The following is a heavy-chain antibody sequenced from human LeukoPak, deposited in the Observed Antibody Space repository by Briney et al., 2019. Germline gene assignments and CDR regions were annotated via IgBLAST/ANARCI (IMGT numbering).Heavy chain of an antibody. CDR3: AKDLRHRTTCNCYGWLDP. CDR1: GFTFKTFA. D-gene: IGHD2/OR15-2a*01. V-gene: IGHV3-23*01. Sequence: PGGSLRLSCAASGFTFKTFAMSWVRQPPGKGLEWVSAISPTGDNIYYADSVKGRFTISRDNSRNTLYLQMNSLRVEDTAIYYCAKDLRHRTTCNCYGWLDPWGQGTLVTVSS. CDR2: ISPTGDNI. J-gene: IGHJ5*02.